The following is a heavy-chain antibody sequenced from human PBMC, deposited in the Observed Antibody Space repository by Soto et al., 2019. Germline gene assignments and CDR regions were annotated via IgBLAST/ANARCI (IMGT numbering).Heavy chain of an antibody. V-gene: IGHV4-30-4*07. J-gene: IGHJ4*02. CDR2: IYYSGST. Sequence: SLTRKPPGKGLEWIGYIYYSGSTYYNPSLKSRVTLSVDTSKNQFSLKLSSVTAADTAVYYCARVFSSGWYAADYWGQGTLVTVSS. D-gene: IGHD6-13*01. CDR3: ARVFSSGWYAADY.